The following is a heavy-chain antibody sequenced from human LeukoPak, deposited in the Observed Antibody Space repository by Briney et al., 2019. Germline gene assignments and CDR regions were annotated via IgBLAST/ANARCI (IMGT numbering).Heavy chain of an antibody. D-gene: IGHD3-22*01. V-gene: IGHV3-20*04. CDR3: ARNKHYYDSSSYV. CDR1: GFTFNDYG. CDR2: INWNGATT. J-gene: IGHJ4*02. Sequence: GGSLRLSCAASGFTFNDYGMSWVRQGPGKGLEWVSGINWNGATTGYADSVRGRFTISRDNAKNSLYLQMNSLRAEDTALYYCARNKHYYDSSSYVWGQGTLVTVSS.